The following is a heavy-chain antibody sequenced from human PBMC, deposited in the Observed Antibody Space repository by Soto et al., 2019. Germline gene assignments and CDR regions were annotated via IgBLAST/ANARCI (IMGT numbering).Heavy chain of an antibody. CDR3: ARGPAGDKVDY. V-gene: IGHV4-30-4*01. CDR1: GDSISNVNYC. CDR2: IYDVGST. Sequence: QVQLQESGPGLVQPSPTLSLTCTVSGDSISNVNYCWSWILQPPDKGMEWIGHIYDVGSTYNNPSRTSRVTIAVDTAKNQFSLQLRSASAADTAFYDCARGPAGDKVDYWGQGTLGTVSS. J-gene: IGHJ4*02. D-gene: IGHD7-27*01.